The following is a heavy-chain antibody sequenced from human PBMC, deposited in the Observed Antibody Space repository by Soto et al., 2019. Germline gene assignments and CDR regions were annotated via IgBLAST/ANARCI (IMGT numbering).Heavy chain of an antibody. V-gene: IGHV1-69*02. CDR1: GGTFSSYT. CDR2: IIPILGIA. CDR3: ARIAPAVAVLDY. Sequence: QVQLVQSGAEVKKPGSSVKVSCKASGGTFSSYTISWVRQAPGQGLEWMGRIIPILGIANYAQKFQGRVTITADKSTSTAYMELSSLRSEDTAVYYCARIAPAVAVLDYWGQGTLVTVSS. J-gene: IGHJ4*02. D-gene: IGHD6-19*01.